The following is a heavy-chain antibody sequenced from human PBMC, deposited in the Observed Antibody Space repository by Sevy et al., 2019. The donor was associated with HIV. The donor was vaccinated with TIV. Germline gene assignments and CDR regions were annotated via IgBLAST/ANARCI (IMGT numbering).Heavy chain of an antibody. D-gene: IGHD6-19*01. Sequence: SETLSLTCTVSGASISSSGYYCGWIRQPPGKGLEWIASINYSGITFYNPSLKSRVTISADTSENQFSLRLSSVTAADTAIYYCAGPILIDTSGWNYFDFWGQGTLVTVSS. CDR1: GASISSSGYY. CDR2: INYSGIT. V-gene: IGHV4-39*01. J-gene: IGHJ4*02. CDR3: AGPILIDTSGWNYFDF.